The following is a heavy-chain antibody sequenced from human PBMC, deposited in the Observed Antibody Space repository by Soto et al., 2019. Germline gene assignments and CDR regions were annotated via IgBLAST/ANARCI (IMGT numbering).Heavy chain of an antibody. CDR2: ISAYNGNT. D-gene: IGHD3-3*02. CDR3: ARVVSFLDYYYYYMDV. J-gene: IGHJ6*03. V-gene: IGHV1-18*01. CDR1: GYTFTSYG. Sequence: ASVKVSCKASGYTFTSYGISWVRQAPGQGLEWMGWISAYNGNTNYAQKLQGRVTMTTDTSTSTAYMELRSLRSDDTAVYYCARVVSFLDYYYYYMDVWGKGTTVTVSS.